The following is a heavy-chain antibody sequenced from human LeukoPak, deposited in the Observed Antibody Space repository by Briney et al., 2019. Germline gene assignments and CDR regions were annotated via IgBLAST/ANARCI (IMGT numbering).Heavy chain of an antibody. CDR3: AWAITMVRGVRRYYGMDV. V-gene: IGHV4-34*01. Sequence: SETLSLTCAVYGGSFSGYYWTWIRQPPGKGLEWIGEINHSGSTNYNPSLKSRVTISVDTSKNQFSLKLSSVTAADTAVYYCAWAITMVRGVRRYYGMDVWGKGTTVTVSS. CDR1: GGSFSGYY. CDR2: INHSGST. D-gene: IGHD3-10*01. J-gene: IGHJ6*04.